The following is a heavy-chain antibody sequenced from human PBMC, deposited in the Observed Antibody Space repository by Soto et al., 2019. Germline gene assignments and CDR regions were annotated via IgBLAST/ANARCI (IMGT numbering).Heavy chain of an antibody. CDR2: VYDAGST. CDR1: GASFYTYY. Sequence: PSSTLSLTSNVSGASFYTYYWNWIRQPPGTGLEWIGFVYDAGSTIDNPSLKSRVTISVDTSKNQFSLKLSSVTAADTAVYYCARGGTRDGMDVWGQGTRVTVSS. J-gene: IGHJ6*02. CDR3: ARGGTRDGMDV. D-gene: IGHD2-2*01. V-gene: IGHV4-59*01.